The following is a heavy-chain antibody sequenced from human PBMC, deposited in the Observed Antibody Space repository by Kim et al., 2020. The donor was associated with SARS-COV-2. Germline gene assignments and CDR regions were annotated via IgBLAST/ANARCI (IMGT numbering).Heavy chain of an antibody. Sequence: KYYADSVKGRFTISIDKSKNTLYLQMNGLRAEDTAVYYWARDFEGATDYWGQGTLVTVSS. V-gene: IGHV3-33*01. CDR3: ARDFEGATDY. CDR2: K. J-gene: IGHJ4*02. D-gene: IGHD1-26*01.